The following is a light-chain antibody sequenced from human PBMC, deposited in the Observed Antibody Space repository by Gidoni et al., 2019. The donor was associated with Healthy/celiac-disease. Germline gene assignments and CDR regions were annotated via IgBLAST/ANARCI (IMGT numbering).Light chain of an antibody. CDR3: QQYDNLPPVLT. CDR1: QDISNY. Sequence: DIQMTQSPSSLSASVGDRVTITCQASQDISNYLNWYQQKPGKAPKLLIYDASNLETGVPSRFSGSGSGTDFTFTISSLQPEVIATYYCQQYDNLPPVLTFGGGTKVEIK. CDR2: DAS. J-gene: IGKJ4*01. V-gene: IGKV1-33*01.